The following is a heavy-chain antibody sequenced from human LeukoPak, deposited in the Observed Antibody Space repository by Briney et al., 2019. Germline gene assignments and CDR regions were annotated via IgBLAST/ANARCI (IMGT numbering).Heavy chain of an antibody. D-gene: IGHD6-13*01. CDR2: INPNSGGT. CDR3: ARGSSWYSYYYYYMDV. V-gene: IGHV1-2*02. Sequence: ASVKVSCKASGYTFTGYYMHWVRQAPGQGLEWMGWINPNSGGTNYAQKFQGRVTMTRDTSISTAYMELSRLRSDDTAVYYCARGSSWYSYYYYYMDVWGKGTTVTVSS. CDR1: GYTFTGYY. J-gene: IGHJ6*03.